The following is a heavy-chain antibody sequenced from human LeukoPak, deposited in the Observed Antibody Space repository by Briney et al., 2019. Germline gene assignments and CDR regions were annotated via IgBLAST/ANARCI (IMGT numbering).Heavy chain of an antibody. CDR1: GGSISSSNW. V-gene: IGHV4-4*02. D-gene: IGHD2-15*01. CDR2: IYHSGST. Sequence: ASETLSLTCAVSGGSISSSNWWSWVRQPPGKGLEWIGEIYHSGSTNYNPSLKSRVTISVDRSKNQFSLKLSSVTAADTAVYYCARDQYCSGGSCHPFDYWGQGTLVTVSS. J-gene: IGHJ4*02. CDR3: ARDQYCSGGSCHPFDY.